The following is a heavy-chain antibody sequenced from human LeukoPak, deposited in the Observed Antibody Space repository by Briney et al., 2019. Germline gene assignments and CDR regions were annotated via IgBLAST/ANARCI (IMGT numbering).Heavy chain of an antibody. CDR1: GLTFSSYS. J-gene: IGHJ6*03. CDR3: ARVATINPLDYMDV. V-gene: IGHV3-48*01. D-gene: IGHD5-12*01. Sequence: PGGSLRLSCAASGLTFSSYSMNWVRQAPGKGLEWVSYISSSSTTIYYADSVKGRFTISRDNAKNSLYLQMNSLRAEDTALYYCARVATINPLDYMDVWGKGTTVTVSS. CDR2: ISSSSTTI.